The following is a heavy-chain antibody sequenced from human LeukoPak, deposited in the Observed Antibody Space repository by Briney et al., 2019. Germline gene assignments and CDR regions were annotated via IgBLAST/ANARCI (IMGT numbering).Heavy chain of an antibody. J-gene: IGHJ4*02. V-gene: IGHV4-39*01. CDR3: ARQGFSGSYHDY. CDR2: IYYRGST. CDR1: GGSISSSSYY. D-gene: IGHD1-26*01. Sequence: SETLSLTCTVSGGSISSSSYYWGWIRQPPGKGLEWIGSIYYRGSTYYNPSLKSRVTISVDTSKNQFSLKLSSVAAADTAVYYCARQGFSGSYHDYWGQGTLVTVSS.